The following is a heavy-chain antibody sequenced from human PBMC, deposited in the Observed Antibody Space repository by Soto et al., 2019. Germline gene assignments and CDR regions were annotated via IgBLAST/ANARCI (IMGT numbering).Heavy chain of an antibody. CDR1: GGSISSSNW. D-gene: IGHD3-10*01. Sequence: SETLSLTCAVSGGSISSSNWWSWVRQPPGKGLEWIGEIHHDGSTNYNPSLKSRVTISVDKSKNQFSLKVSSVTAADTAVYYCANKWFGEPHKYDYWGQRALVTLSS. CDR2: IHHDGST. V-gene: IGHV4-4*02. J-gene: IGHJ4*02. CDR3: ANKWFGEPHKYDY.